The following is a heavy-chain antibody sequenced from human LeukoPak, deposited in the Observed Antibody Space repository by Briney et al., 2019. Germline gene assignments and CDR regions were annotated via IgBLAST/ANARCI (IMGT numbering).Heavy chain of an antibody. CDR2: IYSSGST. J-gene: IGHJ4*02. D-gene: IGHD2-2*01. Sequence: SETLSLTCTVSGASINSFYWSWIRQPAGKGLEWIGRIYSSGSTNYNPSLKGRVTMSVDTSKDQFSLKLSSVTAADTAVYYCARSDSSSAHTAFDYWCQGTLVTVSS. V-gene: IGHV4-4*07. CDR1: GASINSFY. CDR3: ARSDSSSAHTAFDY.